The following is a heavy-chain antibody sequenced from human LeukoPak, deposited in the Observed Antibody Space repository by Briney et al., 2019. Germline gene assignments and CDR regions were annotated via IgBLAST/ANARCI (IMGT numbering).Heavy chain of an antibody. CDR2: ISSSSSYI. CDR3: ARDLGYCSGGNCNEFDP. V-gene: IGHV3-21*01. J-gene: IGHJ5*02. Sequence: GGSLRLSCAASGLTFSSYWMTWVRQAPGKGLEWVSSISSSSSYIYSADSVKGRFTISRDNAKNSLYLQMNSLRAEDTAVYYCARDLGYCSGGNCNEFDPWGQGTLVTVSS. D-gene: IGHD2-15*01. CDR1: GLTFSSYW.